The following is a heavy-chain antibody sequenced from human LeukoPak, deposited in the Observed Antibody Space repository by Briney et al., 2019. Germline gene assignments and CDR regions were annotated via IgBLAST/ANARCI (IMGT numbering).Heavy chain of an antibody. CDR1: GSTFSSYW. J-gene: IGHJ6*03. D-gene: IGHD2-15*01. CDR3: ARIGGGSFPHYYYYMDV. CDR2: INTDGSST. Sequence: GGSLRLSCAASGSTFSSYWMHWVRQAPGKGLVWVSRINTDGSSTSYADSVKGRFTISRDNAKNTLYLQMNSLRAEDTAVYYCARIGGGSFPHYYYYMDVWGKGTTVTVSS. V-gene: IGHV3-74*01.